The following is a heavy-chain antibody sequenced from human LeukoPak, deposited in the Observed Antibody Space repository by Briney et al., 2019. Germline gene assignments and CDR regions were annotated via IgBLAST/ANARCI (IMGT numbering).Heavy chain of an antibody. V-gene: IGHV3-21*01. CDR3: ATEYSDNSGYCFH. CDR2: ISNGGGFK. J-gene: IGHJ4*02. CDR1: GFTFSNYG. Sequence: GGSLRLSCAASGFTFSNYGMHWVRQAPGKGLEWVSSISNGGGFKSYADSLEGRFAISRENAKNSLYLQMNSLRAEDTAVYYCATEYSDNSGYCFHWGQGTLVTVSS. D-gene: IGHD3-22*01.